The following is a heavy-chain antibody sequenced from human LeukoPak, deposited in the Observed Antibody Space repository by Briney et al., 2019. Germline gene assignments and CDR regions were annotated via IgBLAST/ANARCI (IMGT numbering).Heavy chain of an antibody. CDR2: ISGSGGST. CDR3: VRDDDRPDNGLDY. J-gene: IGHJ4*02. V-gene: IGHV3-23*01. D-gene: IGHD3-22*01. Sequence: GGSLRLSCAASGFTFISYAMSWVRQAPGKGLEWVSAISGSGGSTYYADSVKGRFTISRDNSKNTLYLQMNSLRAEDTAVYYCVRDDDRPDNGLDYWGQGTLVIVSS. CDR1: GFTFISYA.